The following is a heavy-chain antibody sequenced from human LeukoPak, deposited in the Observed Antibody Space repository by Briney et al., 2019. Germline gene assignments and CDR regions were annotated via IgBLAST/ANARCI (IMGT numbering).Heavy chain of an antibody. CDR1: GGTFSSYA. CDR3: AGGIAARPPFGY. CDR2: ISAYNGNT. D-gene: IGHD6-6*01. J-gene: IGHJ4*02. V-gene: IGHV1-18*01. Sequence: ASVKVSCKASGGTFSSYAISWVRQAPGQGLEWMGWISAYNGNTNYTQKFQGRVTMTRDTSISTAYMELSRLRSDDTAVYYCAGGIAARPPFGYWGQGTLVTVSS.